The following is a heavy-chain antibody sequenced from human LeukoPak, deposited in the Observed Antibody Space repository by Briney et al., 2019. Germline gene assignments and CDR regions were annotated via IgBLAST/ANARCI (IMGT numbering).Heavy chain of an antibody. CDR1: GGTFSSYA. D-gene: IGHD3-10*01. V-gene: IGHV1-69*06. Sequence: SVKVSCKASGGTFSSYAISWVRQAPGQGLEWMGGIIPIFGTANYAQKFQGRVTITADKSTSTAYMELSSLRSEDTAVYYCARGTGSVYGSGSYYFDYWGQGTLVTVSS. J-gene: IGHJ4*02. CDR3: ARGTGSVYGSGSYYFDY. CDR2: IIPIFGTA.